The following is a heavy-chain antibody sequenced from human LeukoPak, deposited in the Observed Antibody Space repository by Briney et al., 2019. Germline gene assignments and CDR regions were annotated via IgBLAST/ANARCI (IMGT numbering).Heavy chain of an antibody. V-gene: IGHV4-4*07. CDR3: ARNKDYGTVFDY. CDR1: GGSMNTYY. CDR2: IYPSSFT. Sequence: SETLSLTCTVSGGSMNTYYWTWIRQPAGKGLQWIGYIYPSSFTNYNPSLESRVTMSVDTSKNQFSLKLTSVTAADTAVYYCARNKDYGTVFDYWGQGTLVTVSS. D-gene: IGHD4-17*01. J-gene: IGHJ4*02.